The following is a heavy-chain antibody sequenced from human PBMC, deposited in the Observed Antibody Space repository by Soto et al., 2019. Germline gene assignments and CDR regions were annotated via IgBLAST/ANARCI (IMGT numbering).Heavy chain of an antibody. CDR1: GGSISSGGSS. CDR3: ATPGVRTQDAFDI. V-gene: IGHV4-31*03. Sequence: QVQLQESGPGLVKPSQTLSLTCPFPGGSISSGGSSWSWIRQPPGKGLEWIGYIYYSGSTYYNPSLKSRVTISVDTSKNQFSLKLSSVTVADTAVYYCATPGVRTQDAFDIWGQGTMVTVSS. J-gene: IGHJ3*02. D-gene: IGHD1-1*01. CDR2: IYYSGST.